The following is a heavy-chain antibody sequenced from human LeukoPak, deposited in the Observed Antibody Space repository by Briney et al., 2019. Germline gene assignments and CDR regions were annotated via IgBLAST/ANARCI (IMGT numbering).Heavy chain of an antibody. D-gene: IGHD2-15*01. J-gene: IGHJ6*03. CDR3: ARGQLTCSGGSCYSKHYYYSYYMDV. V-gene: IGHV4-34*01. CDR1: GGSFSGYY. CDR2: INHIGST. Sequence: SETLSLTCAVYGGSFSGYYWSWIRQPPGKGLEWIGEINHIGSTTYNPSLKSRVTISVDTCKNQLSVKLRSVTTADTSVYYCARGQLTCSGGSCYSKHYYYSYYMDVWGKRTTVTVSS.